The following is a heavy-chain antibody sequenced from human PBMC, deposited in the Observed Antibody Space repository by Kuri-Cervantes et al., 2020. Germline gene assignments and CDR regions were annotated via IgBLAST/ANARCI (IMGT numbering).Heavy chain of an antibody. D-gene: IGHD5-18*01. CDR2: IYSGGST. J-gene: IGHJ5*02. CDR1: GFTVSSNY. Sequence: GESLKISCAASGFTVSSNYMSWVRQAPGKGLEWVSVIYSGGSTYYADSVKGRFTISRHNSKNTLYLQMNSLRAEDTAVYYCARGKQRGDTSGLGWFDPWGQGTLVTVSS. V-gene: IGHV3-53*01. CDR3: ARGKQRGDTSGLGWFDP.